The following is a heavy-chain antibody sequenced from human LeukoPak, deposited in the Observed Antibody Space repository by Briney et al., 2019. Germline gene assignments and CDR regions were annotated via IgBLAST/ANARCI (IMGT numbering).Heavy chain of an antibody. CDR1: GFTFSSYG. J-gene: IGHJ4*02. V-gene: IGHV3-33*06. CDR3: AKDLGEWELLFGY. D-gene: IGHD1-26*01. Sequence: PGGSLRLSCAASGFTFSSYGMHWVRQAPGKGLEWVAVIWYDGSNKYYADSVKGRFTISRDNSKNTLYLQMNSLRAEDTAVYYCAKDLGEWELLFGYWGQGTLVTVSS. CDR2: IWYDGSNK.